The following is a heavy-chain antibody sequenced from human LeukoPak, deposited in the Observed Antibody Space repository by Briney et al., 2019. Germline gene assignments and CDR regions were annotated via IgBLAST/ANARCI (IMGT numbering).Heavy chain of an antibody. Sequence: GGSLRLSCAASGFTFSNYGMHWVRQTPGKGLEWVALISSDGSKNIYADSVKGRFTISRDNSKNTVYLQMNSLRAEDTAVYYCARGGTYSADYDFWSGYFGAFDIWGQGTMVTVSS. D-gene: IGHD3-3*01. CDR3: ARGGTYSADYDFWSGYFGAFDI. V-gene: IGHV3-30*03. CDR2: ISSDGSKN. CDR1: GFTFSNYG. J-gene: IGHJ3*02.